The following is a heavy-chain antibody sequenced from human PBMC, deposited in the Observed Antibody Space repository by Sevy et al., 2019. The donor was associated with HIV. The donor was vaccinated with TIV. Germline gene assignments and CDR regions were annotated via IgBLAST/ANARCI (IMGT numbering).Heavy chain of an antibody. J-gene: IGHJ4*02. CDR1: GGSITSLY. CDR2: IYYNGHI. Sequence: SETLSLTCTVSGGSITSLYWNWIRQPPGKGLEWIANIYYNGHINYNPSIKSRVTLSLDTSKNQFSLRLSSVTAADTAMYYCAGENAWGRGYSWVQGTLVTVSS. V-gene: IGHV4-59*08. CDR3: AGENAWGRGYS. D-gene: IGHD1-26*01.